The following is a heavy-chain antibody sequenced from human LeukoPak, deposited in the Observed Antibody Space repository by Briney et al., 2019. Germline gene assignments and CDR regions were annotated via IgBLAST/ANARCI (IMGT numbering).Heavy chain of an antibody. CDR1: GFTFSSYG. CDR2: ISYDGSNK. Sequence: GGSLRPSCAASGFTFSSYGMHWVRQAPGKGLEWVAVISYDGSNKYYADSVKGRFTISRDNSKNTLYLQMNSLRAEDTAVYYCAKDPNLYSSSWLNWFDPWGQGTLVTVSS. V-gene: IGHV3-30*18. J-gene: IGHJ5*02. CDR3: AKDPNLYSSSWLNWFDP. D-gene: IGHD6-13*01.